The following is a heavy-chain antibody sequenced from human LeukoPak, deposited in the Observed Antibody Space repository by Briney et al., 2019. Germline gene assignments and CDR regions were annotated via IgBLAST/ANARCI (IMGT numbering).Heavy chain of an antibody. CDR3: VATERWLQWDY. J-gene: IGHJ4*02. D-gene: IGHD5-24*01. CDR2: ISNSVST. V-gene: IGHV4-4*08. Sequence: SETLSLTCTVSGASISSYYWSWIRQPPGKGLEWIAFISNSVSTNYNPSLKSRVTISLDTSRKQLSLRLSSVIAADTAVYYCVATERWLQWDYWGQGTLVTVSS. CDR1: GASISSYY.